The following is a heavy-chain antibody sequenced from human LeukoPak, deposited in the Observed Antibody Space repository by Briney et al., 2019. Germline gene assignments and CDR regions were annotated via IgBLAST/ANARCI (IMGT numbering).Heavy chain of an antibody. D-gene: IGHD2-2*01. CDR1: GLTLRNYI. V-gene: IGHV3-30-3*01. CDR3: ARGGDCRSGSCYLSIVGVS. Sequence: GGSLRLSCVASGLTLRNYIMHWVRQAPGKGLEWVAVISFDGTNENYADSVKGRFTISRDNSKNTLYLQMNSLRTEDTAVYYCARGGDCRSGSCYLSIVGVSWGQGTLVTVSS. J-gene: IGHJ4*02. CDR2: ISFDGTNE.